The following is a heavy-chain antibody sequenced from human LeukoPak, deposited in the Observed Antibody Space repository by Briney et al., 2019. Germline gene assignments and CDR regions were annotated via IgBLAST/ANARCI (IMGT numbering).Heavy chain of an antibody. V-gene: IGHV3-48*01. J-gene: IGHJ6*03. CDR2: ISSSSSTI. CDR1: GFTFSSYS. CDR3: ASSPRGYSYGVGYYYYMDV. Sequence: PGGXLRLSCAASGFTFSSYSMNWVRQAPGKGLEWVSYISSSSSTIYYADSVKGRFTISRDNAKNSLYLQMNSLRAEDTAVYYCASSPRGYSYGVGYYYYMDVWGKGTTVTVSS. D-gene: IGHD5-18*01.